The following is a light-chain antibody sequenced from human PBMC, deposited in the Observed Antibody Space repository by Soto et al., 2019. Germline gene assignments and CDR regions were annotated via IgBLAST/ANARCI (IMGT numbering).Light chain of an antibody. CDR2: DAS. CDR3: XQRSNWPFT. J-gene: IGKJ3*01. CDR1: QSVSSY. Sequence: EIVLTQSPATLSLSPGERATLSCRASQSVSSYLAWYQQKPGQAPRLLIYDASNRATGIPARFSGSGSGTAXXXXXXXLEPXDFAXXXXXQRSNWPFTFGPGTKVDIK. V-gene: IGKV3-11*01.